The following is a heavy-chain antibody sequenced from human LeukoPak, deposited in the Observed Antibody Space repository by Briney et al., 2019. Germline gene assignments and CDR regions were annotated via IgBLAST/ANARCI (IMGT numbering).Heavy chain of an antibody. J-gene: IGHJ4*02. CDR3: AKDTDYDSSGYYVD. CDR1: GFTFSSYG. D-gene: IGHD3-22*01. CDR2: ISYDGSNK. Sequence: QPGGSLRLSCAASGFTFSSYGMHWVRQAPGKGLEWVAVISYDGSNKYYADSVKGRFTISRDNSKNTLYLQMNSLRAEDTAVYYCAKDTDYDSSGYYVDWGQGTLVTVSS. V-gene: IGHV3-30*18.